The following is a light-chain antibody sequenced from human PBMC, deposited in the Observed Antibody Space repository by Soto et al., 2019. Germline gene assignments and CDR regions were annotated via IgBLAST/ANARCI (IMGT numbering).Light chain of an antibody. V-gene: IGLV2-11*01. CDR2: DVS. Sequence: QSALTQPPSASGSPGQSVTISCTGTSSDVGKYDYVSWFQHHPGKAPKLIIYDVSKRPSGVPDRFSGSKSGNTASLTISGLQAEDEADYYCCSYAGSYTLYVFGTGTKVTVL. J-gene: IGLJ1*01. CDR3: CSYAGSYTLYV. CDR1: SSDVGKYDY.